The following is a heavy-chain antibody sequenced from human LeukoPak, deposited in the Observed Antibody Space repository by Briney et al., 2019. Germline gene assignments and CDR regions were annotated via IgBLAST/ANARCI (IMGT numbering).Heavy chain of an antibody. Sequence: PGGSLRLSCAASGFTFSSYAMHWVRQAPGKGLEWVAVISYDGGRKDYADSVKGRFTIDRDNSKNTVYLQMNSLRPDDTAIYFCARQEARNYYYEGLDYWGQGNLVTVSS. V-gene: IGHV3-30*04. D-gene: IGHD3-22*01. CDR3: ARQEARNYYYEGLDY. J-gene: IGHJ4*02. CDR1: GFTFSSYA. CDR2: ISYDGGRK.